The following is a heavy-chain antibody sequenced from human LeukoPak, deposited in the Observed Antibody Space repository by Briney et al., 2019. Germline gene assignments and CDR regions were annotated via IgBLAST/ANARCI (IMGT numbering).Heavy chain of an antibody. D-gene: IGHD6-13*01. V-gene: IGHV3-11*04. CDR1: GFTFSDYY. Sequence: GGSLRLSCAASGFTFSDYYMSWIRQAPGKGLEWVSYISSSGSTIYYADSVKGRFTISGDNAKNSLYLQMNSLRAEDTAVYYCARDRGYSSSWYWEDYWGQGTLVAVSS. J-gene: IGHJ4*02. CDR3: ARDRGYSSSWYWEDY. CDR2: ISSSGSTI.